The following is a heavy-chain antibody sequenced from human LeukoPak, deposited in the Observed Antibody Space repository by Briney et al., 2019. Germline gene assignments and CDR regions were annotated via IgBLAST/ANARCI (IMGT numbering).Heavy chain of an antibody. CDR1: GFTFSNYA. CDR2: IKSKAYGGTT. Sequence: GGSLRLSCVASGFTFSNYAMSWVRQAPGKGLEWVGFIKSKAYGGTTEYAASVKGRFAISRDDSKSIAYLQMNSLKTEDTAVYYCSRSPYLYYYFYYMDVWGKGTTVTVSS. CDR3: SRSPYLYYYFYYMDV. J-gene: IGHJ6*03. V-gene: IGHV3-49*04.